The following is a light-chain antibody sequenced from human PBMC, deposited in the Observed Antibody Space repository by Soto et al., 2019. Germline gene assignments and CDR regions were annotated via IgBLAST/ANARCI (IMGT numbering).Light chain of an antibody. J-gene: IGKJ5*01. CDR2: VAS. CDR3: QQLNSYLT. V-gene: IGKV1-9*01. CDR1: QVISNY. Sequence: DIQLTQSPSFLSASVGDRVTITCRASQVISNYLAWYQQKPGKAPKLLIYVASTLQNGVPSRFSGSGSGTEFTLTIGSLQPEDFATYYCQQLNSYLTFGQGTRLEIK.